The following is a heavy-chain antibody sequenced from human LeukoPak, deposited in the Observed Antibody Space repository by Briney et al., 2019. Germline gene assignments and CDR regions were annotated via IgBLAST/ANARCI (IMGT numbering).Heavy chain of an antibody. CDR2: IYYSGNT. CDR3: ARHGGGWYSRHDYFDY. CDR1: GGSISSSSYY. J-gene: IGHJ4*02. V-gene: IGHV4-39*01. Sequence: SETLSLTCTVSGGSISSSSYYWGWIRQPPGKGLEWIGSIYYSGNTYYNPSLKSRVTMFVDTSKNQFSLKLSSVTAADTAVYYCARHGGGWYSRHDYFDYWGQGSLVTVSS. D-gene: IGHD6-19*01.